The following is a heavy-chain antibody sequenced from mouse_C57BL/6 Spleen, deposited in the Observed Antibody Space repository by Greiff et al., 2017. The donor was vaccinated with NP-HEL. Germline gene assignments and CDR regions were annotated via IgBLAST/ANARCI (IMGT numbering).Heavy chain of an antibody. V-gene: IGHV5-17*01. D-gene: IGHD1-1*01. Sequence: DVKLVESGGGLVKPGGSLKLSCAASGFTFSDYGMHWVRQAPEKGLEWVAYISSGSSTIYYADTVKGRFTISRDNAKNTLFLQMTSLRSEDTAMYYCARRYYYGSSPDYYAMDYWGQGTSVTVSS. CDR3: ARRYYYGSSPDYYAMDY. CDR2: ISSGSSTI. CDR1: GFTFSDYG. J-gene: IGHJ4*01.